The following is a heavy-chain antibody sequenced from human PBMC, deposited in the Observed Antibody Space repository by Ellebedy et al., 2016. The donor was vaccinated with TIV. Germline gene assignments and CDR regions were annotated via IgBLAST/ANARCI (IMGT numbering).Heavy chain of an antibody. Sequence: AASVKVFCKASGYTFTTYGITWVRQAPGQGPEWMGWIGTYEGNTKYAQKIQGRVTMTRDTSTSTAYMELRSLRSDDTAVYYCARDRDGSSSSDFQHWGPGTLVTVSS. V-gene: IGHV1-18*04. CDR2: IGTYEGNT. J-gene: IGHJ1*01. CDR3: ARDRDGSSSSDFQH. D-gene: IGHD6-6*01. CDR1: GYTFTTYG.